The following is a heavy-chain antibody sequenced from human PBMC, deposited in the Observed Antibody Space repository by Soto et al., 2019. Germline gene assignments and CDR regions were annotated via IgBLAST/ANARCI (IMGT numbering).Heavy chain of an antibody. CDR1: GYTFTGYY. V-gene: IGHV1-2*02. CDR3: AACLTGATRCWFDP. Sequence: ASVKVSCKASGYTFTGYYMHWVRQAPGQGLEWMGWMNTNSGGSNYAQPFQGRVTITSETTISTAYTQLRSLRTDDTAVYYCAACLTGATRCWFDPWGQGTLVTVSS. D-gene: IGHD1-7*01. J-gene: IGHJ5*02. CDR2: MNTNSGGS.